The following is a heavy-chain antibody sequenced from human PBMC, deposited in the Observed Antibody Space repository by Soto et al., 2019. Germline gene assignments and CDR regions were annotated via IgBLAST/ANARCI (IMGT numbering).Heavy chain of an antibody. J-gene: IGHJ5*02. D-gene: IGHD1-26*01. V-gene: IGHV1-69*12. CDR2: IIPIFGTA. CDR1: GGTFSSYA. CDR3: ARVSGSFLNWFDP. Sequence: QVQLVQSGAEVKKPGSSVKVSCKASGGTFSSYAISWVRQAPGQGLEWMGGIIPIFGTANYAQKFQGRVTITADESTRTAYMELSSPSSEDTAVYYCARVSGSFLNWFDPWGQGTLVTVSS.